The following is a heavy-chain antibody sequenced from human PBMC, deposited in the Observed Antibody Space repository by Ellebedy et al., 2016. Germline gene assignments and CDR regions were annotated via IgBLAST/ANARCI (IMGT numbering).Heavy chain of an antibody. D-gene: IGHD6-6*01. J-gene: IGHJ4*02. CDR2: ISGGGDTT. Sequence: GGSLRLXXVASGFTFGNFFMSWVRQAPGGGLEWISTISGGGDTTVSADSVKGRFTISRDNFRNTLYLQMNSLRAEDTAVYYCAPRAIAAPKWGQGTLVTVSS. CDR3: APRAIAAPK. V-gene: IGHV3-23*01. CDR1: GFTFGNFF.